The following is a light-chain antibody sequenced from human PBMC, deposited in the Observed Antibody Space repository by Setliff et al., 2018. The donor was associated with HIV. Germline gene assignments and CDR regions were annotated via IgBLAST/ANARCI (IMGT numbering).Light chain of an antibody. J-gene: IGLJ1*01. CDR3: SSFAGRLHV. CDR2: DVS. CDR1: SSDVGGYNY. V-gene: IGLV2-14*03. Sequence: QSALTQPASVSGSPGQSITISCTGTSSDVGGYNYVSWYRQHPGKAPKLMIYDVSNRPSGVSNRFSGSKSGNTASLTISGLQAEDEADYYCSSFAGRLHVFGTGTKVTVL.